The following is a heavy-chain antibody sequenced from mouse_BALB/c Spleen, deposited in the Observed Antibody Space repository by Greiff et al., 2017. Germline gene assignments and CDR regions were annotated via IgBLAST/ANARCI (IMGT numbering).Heavy chain of an antibody. CDR2: ISYSGST. D-gene: IGHD2-1*01. Sequence: VQLQQSGPGLVAPSQSLSITCTVSGYSITSDYAWNWIRQFPGNKLEWMGYISYSGSTSYNPSLKSRISITRDTSKNQFFLQLNSVTTEDTATYYCARDGNYAAYWGQGTLVTVSA. CDR1: GYSITSDYA. V-gene: IGHV3-2*02. J-gene: IGHJ3*01. CDR3: ARDGNYAAY.